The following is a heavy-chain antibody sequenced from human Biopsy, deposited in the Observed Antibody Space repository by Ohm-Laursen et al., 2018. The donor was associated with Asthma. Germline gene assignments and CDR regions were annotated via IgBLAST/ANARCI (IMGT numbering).Heavy chain of an antibody. V-gene: IGHV3-30*04. CDR3: ARGGLHYYEYYGMDV. D-gene: IGHD2-21*02. J-gene: IGHJ6*02. CDR1: GFTFDNYT. CDR2: ISYDGRNT. Sequence: SLRLSCAAPGFTFDNYTMHWVRQAPGKGLEWVTIISYDGRNTYYADSVEGRFTISRDNPKNTLFLQMSSLRPEDTAVYYCARGGLHYYEYYGMDVWGQGTTVTVSS.